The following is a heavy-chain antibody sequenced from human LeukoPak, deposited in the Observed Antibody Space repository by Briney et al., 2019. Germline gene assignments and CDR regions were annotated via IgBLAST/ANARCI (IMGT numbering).Heavy chain of an antibody. V-gene: IGHV3-21*01. Sequence: PGGSLRLSCAASGFTFSSYSMNWVRQAPGKGLEWVSSISSSSSYIYYADSVKGRFTISRDNAKNSLYLQMNSLRAEDTAVYYCASDKYSYGPLDYGDYWGQGTLVTVSS. J-gene: IGHJ4*02. CDR1: GFTFSSYS. D-gene: IGHD5-18*01. CDR3: ASDKYSYGPLDYGDY. CDR2: ISSSSSYI.